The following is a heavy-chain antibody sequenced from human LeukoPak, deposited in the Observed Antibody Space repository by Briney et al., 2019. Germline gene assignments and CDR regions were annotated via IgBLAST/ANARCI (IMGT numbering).Heavy chain of an antibody. V-gene: IGHV4-4*07. D-gene: IGHD1-1*01. Sequence: PSETLSLTCTVSGGSISSYYWSWIRQPAGKGLEWIGRIYTSGSTNYNPSLKSRVTMSVDTSKNQFSLKLSSVTAADTAVYYCARDLTGGSNWDGSLYYYYMDVWGKGTTVTISS. CDR1: GGSISSYY. J-gene: IGHJ6*03. CDR2: IYTSGST. CDR3: ARDLTGGSNWDGSLYYYYMDV.